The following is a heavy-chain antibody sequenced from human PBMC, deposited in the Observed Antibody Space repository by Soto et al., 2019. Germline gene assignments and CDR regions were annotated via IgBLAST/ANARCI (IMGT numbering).Heavy chain of an antibody. Sequence: QVQLVQSGDEVTKPGASVKVSCKASGYTFISYGISWVREAPGQGLEWMGWISALNGNTNFAQRCHDRVTMTIDTSTSTAHMDLRTLRSDDTAMYYCASGPFDSSGYSSFDYWGQGTLVTVSS. CDR3: ASGPFDSSGYSSFDY. J-gene: IGHJ4*02. CDR1: GYTFISYG. V-gene: IGHV1-18*01. CDR2: ISALNGNT. D-gene: IGHD3-22*01.